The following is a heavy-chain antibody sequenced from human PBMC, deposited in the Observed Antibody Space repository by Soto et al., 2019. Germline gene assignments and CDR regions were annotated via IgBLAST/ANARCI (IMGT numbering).Heavy chain of an antibody. V-gene: IGHV4-4*02. CDR3: ESDRWELRPRDYYYYGMDV. CDR2: IYHSGST. D-gene: IGHD1-26*01. J-gene: IGHJ6*02. Sequence: SETLSLTCAVSGGSISSSYWWSWIRQPPGKGLEWIGEIYHSGSTNYNPSLKSRVTISVDKSKNQFSLKLSSVTAADTAVYYCESDRWELRPRDYYYYGMDVWGQGTTVTVSS. CDR1: GGSISSSYW.